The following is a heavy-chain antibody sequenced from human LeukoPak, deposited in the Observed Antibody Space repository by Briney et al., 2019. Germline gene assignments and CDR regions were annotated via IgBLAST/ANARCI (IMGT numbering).Heavy chain of an antibody. CDR1: GGTFSSYA. CDR2: IIPIFGTA. Sequence: SVKVSCKASGGTFSSYAISGVRQAPGQGLEWMGGIIPIFGTANYAQKFQGRVTITADESTSTAYMELSSLRSEDTAVYYCARDGLYYDFWSGYSNPNWFDPWGQGTLVTVSS. CDR3: ARDGLYYDFWSGYSNPNWFDP. D-gene: IGHD3-3*01. J-gene: IGHJ5*02. V-gene: IGHV1-69*13.